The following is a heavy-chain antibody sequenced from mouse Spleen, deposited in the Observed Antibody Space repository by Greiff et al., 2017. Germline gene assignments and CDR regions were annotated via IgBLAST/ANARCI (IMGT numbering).Heavy chain of an antibody. V-gene: IGHV3-6*01. J-gene: IGHJ4*01. CDR2: ISYDGSN. Sequence: VQLKESGPGLVKPSQSLSLTCSVTGYSITSGYYWNWIRQFPGNKLEWMGYISYDGSNNYNPSLKNRISITRDTSKNQFFLKLNSVTTEDTATYYCARRYGNYDAMDYWGQGTSVTVSS. CDR1: GYSITSGYY. CDR3: ARRYGNYDAMDY. D-gene: IGHD2-1*01.